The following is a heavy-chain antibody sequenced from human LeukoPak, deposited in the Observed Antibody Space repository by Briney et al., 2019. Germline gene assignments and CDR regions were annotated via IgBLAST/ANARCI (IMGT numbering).Heavy chain of an antibody. V-gene: IGHV3-30-3*01. CDR3: AREGPEITIFGVVTSPGFDY. CDR2: ISYDGSNK. J-gene: IGHJ4*02. Sequence: GGSLRLSCAASGFTFSSYAMHWVRQAPGKGLEWVAVISYDGSNKYYADSVKGRFTISRDNSKNTLYLQMNSLRAEDTAVYYCAREGPEITIFGVVTSPGFDYWGQGTLVTVSS. CDR1: GFTFSSYA. D-gene: IGHD3-3*01.